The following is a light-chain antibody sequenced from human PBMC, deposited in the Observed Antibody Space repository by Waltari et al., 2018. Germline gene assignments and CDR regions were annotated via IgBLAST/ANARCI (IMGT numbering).Light chain of an antibody. J-gene: IGKJ4*01. CDR2: DTS. Sequence: EIVLTQSPATLSLSPGERATLSCRASQSVNWYLAWYQQRPGQAPRLLIYDTSNRATGTPARFSGSGSETDFTLTISSLEPDESAVYYCQQRRNWPLTFGGGTKVEIK. V-gene: IGKV3-11*01. CDR1: QSVNWY. CDR3: QQRRNWPLT.